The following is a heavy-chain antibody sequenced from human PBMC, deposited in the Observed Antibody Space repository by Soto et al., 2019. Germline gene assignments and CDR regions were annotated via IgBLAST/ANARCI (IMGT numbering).Heavy chain of an antibody. D-gene: IGHD1-1*01. CDR1: GGTFSSYT. Sequence: QVQLVQSGAEVKKPGSSVKVSCKASGGTFSSYTISWVRQAPGQGLEWMGRIIPILGIANYAQKFQGRVTITADKSTSTAYMELSCLRSEDTAVYYCARVRNWNDGFDPWGQGTLVTVSS. J-gene: IGHJ5*02. CDR3: ARVRNWNDGFDP. V-gene: IGHV1-69*02. CDR2: IIPILGIA.